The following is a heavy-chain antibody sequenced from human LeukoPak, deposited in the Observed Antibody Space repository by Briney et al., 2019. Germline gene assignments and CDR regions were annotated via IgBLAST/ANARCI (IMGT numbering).Heavy chain of an antibody. V-gene: IGHV5-51*01. Sequence: GVSLKISCKGSGYSLTSYWIAWVRQMPGKGLEWMGIMYPGDSDTIYSPSFRGQVTISGDKSISTAYLQWTSLKASDTAMYYCARPDEMATTGAYDIWGQGTMVTVSS. J-gene: IGHJ3*02. CDR1: GYSLTSYW. CDR2: MYPGDSDT. CDR3: ARPDEMATTGAYDI. D-gene: IGHD5-24*01.